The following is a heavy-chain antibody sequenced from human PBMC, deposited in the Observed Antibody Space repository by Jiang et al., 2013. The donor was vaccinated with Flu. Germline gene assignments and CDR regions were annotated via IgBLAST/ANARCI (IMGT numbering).Heavy chain of an antibody. CDR3: ATTALYSSSYYYYYGMDV. V-gene: IGHV5-10-1*01. CDR1: GYSFTSYW. D-gene: IGHD6-6*01. J-gene: IGHJ6*02. Sequence: CKGSGYSFTSYWISWVRQMPGKGLEWMGRIDPSDSYTNYSPSFQGHVTISADKSISTAYLQWSSLKASDTAMYYCATTALYSSSYYYYYGMDVWGQGTTVTVSS. CDR2: IDPSDSYT.